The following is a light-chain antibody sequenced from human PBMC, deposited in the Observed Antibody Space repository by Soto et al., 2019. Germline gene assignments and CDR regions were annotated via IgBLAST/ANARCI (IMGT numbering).Light chain of an antibody. CDR2: SAS. J-gene: IGKJ2*02. CDR1: QSINVW. V-gene: IGKV1-5*03. Sequence: DIQLTQSPSTLSASVGDRVTITCRANQSINVWLAWYQQKPGKAPNLLIYSASNLKSGVPSRFSGSGSGTDFTLTISSLQPDDLGTYYCHQYNGPWIWGTFGQGTKLEI. CDR3: HQYNGPWIWGT.